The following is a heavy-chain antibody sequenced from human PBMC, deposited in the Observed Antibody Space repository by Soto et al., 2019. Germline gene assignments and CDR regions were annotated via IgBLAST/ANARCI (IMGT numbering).Heavy chain of an antibody. Sequence: PGGSLRLSCAASGFTFSSYWMSWVRQAPGKGLEWVANIKQDGSEKYYVDSVKGRFTISRDNAKNSLYLQMNSLRAEDTAVYYCARVLVEIRLWGQPYYFDYWGQGTLVTVSS. D-gene: IGHD5-18*01. CDR2: IKQDGSEK. CDR3: ARVLVEIRLWGQPYYFDY. CDR1: GFTFSSYW. V-gene: IGHV3-7*01. J-gene: IGHJ4*02.